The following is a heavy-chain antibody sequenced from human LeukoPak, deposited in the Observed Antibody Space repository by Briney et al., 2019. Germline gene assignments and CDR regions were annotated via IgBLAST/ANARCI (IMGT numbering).Heavy chain of an antibody. CDR2: ISYDGSNK. V-gene: IGHV3-30-3*01. J-gene: IGHJ4*02. Sequence: PGGSLRLSCAASGFTFSSYAMHWVRQAPGKGLEWVAVISYDGSNKYYADSVKGRFTISRDNSENTLYLQMNSLRAEDTAVYYCARPPIRYFDWFLGVYFDYWGQGTLVTVSS. CDR1: GFTFSSYA. CDR3: ARPPIRYFDWFLGVYFDY. D-gene: IGHD3-9*01.